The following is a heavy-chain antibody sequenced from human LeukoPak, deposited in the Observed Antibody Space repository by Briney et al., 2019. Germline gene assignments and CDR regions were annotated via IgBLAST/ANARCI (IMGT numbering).Heavy chain of an antibody. J-gene: IGHJ4*02. CDR2: INPNTGDT. CDR1: GYTFTGYY. D-gene: IGHD3-10*01. Sequence: ASVTVSRKASGYTFTGYYMHWVRKTPGQGLEWMGWINPNTGDTNYGRKFQGRVTMTRDTSINTAYMELRSLRSDDTAVYYCARSRRVGNGEYPDYWGQGTLVTVSS. CDR3: ARSRRVGNGEYPDY. V-gene: IGHV1-2*02.